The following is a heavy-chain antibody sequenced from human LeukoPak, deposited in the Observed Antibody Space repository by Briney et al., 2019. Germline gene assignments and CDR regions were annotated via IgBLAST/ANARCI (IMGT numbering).Heavy chain of an antibody. CDR1: GGSISSSSYY. CDR2: IYYSGST. D-gene: IGHD3-22*01. V-gene: IGHV4-39*07. Sequence: PSETLSLTYTVSGGSISSSSYYWGWIRQPPGKGLEWIGSIYYSGSTYYNPSLKSRVTISVDTSKNQFSLKLSSVTAADTAVYYCASQYYYDSSGYYYGFDYWGQGTLVTVSS. CDR3: ASQYYYDSSGYYYGFDY. J-gene: IGHJ4*02.